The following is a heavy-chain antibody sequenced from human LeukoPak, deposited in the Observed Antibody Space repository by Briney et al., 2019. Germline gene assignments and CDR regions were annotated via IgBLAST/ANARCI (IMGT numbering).Heavy chain of an antibody. V-gene: IGHV4-30-4*01. J-gene: IGHJ4*02. Sequence: SEPLSLTCTVSGGSISSGDYYWTWIRQPPGKGLEWIGYIYYSGSTYYNPSLKSRVTISVDTSKNQFSLKLSSVTAADTGVYYWSRVGDYGGNQNFVYWGQGTLVTVSS. D-gene: IGHD4-23*01. CDR2: IYYSGST. CDR3: SRVGDYGGNQNFVY. CDR1: GGSISSGDYY.